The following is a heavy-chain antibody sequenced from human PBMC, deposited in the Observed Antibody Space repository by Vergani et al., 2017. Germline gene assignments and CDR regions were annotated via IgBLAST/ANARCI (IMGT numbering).Heavy chain of an antibody. D-gene: IGHD2-15*01. CDR3: ARGLSVPSQSGGSCDGMDV. V-gene: IGHV4-34*01. CDR2: INHSGST. J-gene: IGHJ6*02. Sequence: QVQLQQRGAGLLKPSETLSLTCAVYGGSFSGYYWSWIRQPPGKGLEWIGEINHSGSTNYNPSLKSRVTISVDTSKNQFSLKLSSVTAADTAVYYCARGLSVPSQSGGSCDGMDVWGQGTTVTVSS. CDR1: GGSFSGYY.